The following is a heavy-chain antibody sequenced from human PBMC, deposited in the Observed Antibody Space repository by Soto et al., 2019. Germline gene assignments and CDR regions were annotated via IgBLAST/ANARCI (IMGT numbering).Heavy chain of an antibody. CDR2: IYYIGST. Sequence: SETLSLTCTVSGGSISSSIYYWGWIRHPPGKGLEWIGSIYYIGSTYYNPSLKSRVTISVDTSKNQFSLKLSSVTAADTAVYYCERMVVLGSSNYYGMDVWGQVTTVAVSS. CDR1: GGSISSSIYY. D-gene: IGHD6-13*01. J-gene: IGHJ6*02. V-gene: IGHV4-39*01. CDR3: ERMVVLGSSNYYGMDV.